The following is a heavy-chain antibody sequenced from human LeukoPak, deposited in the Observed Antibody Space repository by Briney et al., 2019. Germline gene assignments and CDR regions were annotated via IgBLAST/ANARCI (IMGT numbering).Heavy chain of an antibody. Sequence: PGASLRLSCAASGFTFSSYAMSWVRQAPGKGLEWVSGISGSGGNTYYADSVKGRFSISRDNSKNTLYLQMNSLRAEDTAVYYCAKDTTVPTHWYFDLWGRGTLVTVSS. J-gene: IGHJ2*01. CDR1: GFTFSSYA. CDR3: AKDTTVPTHWYFDL. V-gene: IGHV3-23*01. D-gene: IGHD4-17*01. CDR2: ISGSGGNT.